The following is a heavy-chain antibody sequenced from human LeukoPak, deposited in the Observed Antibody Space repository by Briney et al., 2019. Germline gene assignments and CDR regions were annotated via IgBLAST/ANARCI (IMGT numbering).Heavy chain of an antibody. J-gene: IGHJ4*02. V-gene: IGHV3-33*01. D-gene: IGHD3-22*01. Sequence: GGSLRLSCAASGFTFSSYGMHWVRQAPGKGLEWVAVIWYDGSNKYYADSVKGRFTISRDNSKNTLYLQMNSLRAEDTAVYYCARAPYFESSGPLWGQGTLVTVSS. CDR1: GFTFSSYG. CDR2: IWYDGSNK. CDR3: ARAPYFESSGPL.